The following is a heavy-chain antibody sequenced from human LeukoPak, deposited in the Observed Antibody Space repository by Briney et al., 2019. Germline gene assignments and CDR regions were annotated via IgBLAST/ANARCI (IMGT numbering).Heavy chain of an antibody. CDR3: AGFERGYAYDY. CDR1: GFTFSSYS. D-gene: IGHD3-16*01. CDR2: VSSSSSTI. Sequence: GGSLRLSCAASGFTFSSYSMNWVRQAPGKGLEWVSYVSSSSSTIYYADSVKGRFTISRDNAKNSLYLQMNSLRAEDTAVYYCAGFERGYAYDYWGQGTLVTVSS. V-gene: IGHV3-48*01. J-gene: IGHJ4*02.